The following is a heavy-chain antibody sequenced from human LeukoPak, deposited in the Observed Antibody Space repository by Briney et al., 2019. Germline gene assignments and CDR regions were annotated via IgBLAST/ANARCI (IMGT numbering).Heavy chain of an antibody. CDR3: ARIDWFGELSSNGMDV. Sequence: GESLKISCKGSGYSFTSYWIGWVRQMPGKGLEWMGIIYPGDSDTRYSPSCEGQVTISADKSISTAYLQWSSLKASDTAMYYCARIDWFGELSSNGMDVWGQGTTVTVSS. CDR2: IYPGDSDT. CDR1: GYSFTSYW. D-gene: IGHD3-10*01. V-gene: IGHV5-51*01. J-gene: IGHJ6*02.